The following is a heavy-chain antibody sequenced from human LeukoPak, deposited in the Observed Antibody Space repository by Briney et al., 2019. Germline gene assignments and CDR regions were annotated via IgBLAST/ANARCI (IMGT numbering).Heavy chain of an antibody. J-gene: IGHJ4*02. CDR2: VYYSGDT. CDR1: GGPISSGDYY. D-gene: IGHD3-16*01. V-gene: IGHV4-31*03. Sequence: SETLSLTCTVSGGPISSGDYYWSWFRQPPGKDLEWIGYVYYSGDTYYNPSLRSRVTTSTDMSKNQFSLKLSSVTAADTAVYYCARHPAGGGYFDYRGQGTLVTVSS. CDR3: ARHPAGGGYFDY.